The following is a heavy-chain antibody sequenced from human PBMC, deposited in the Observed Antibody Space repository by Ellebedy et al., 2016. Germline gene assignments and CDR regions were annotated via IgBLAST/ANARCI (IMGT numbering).Heavy chain of an antibody. V-gene: IGHV3-23*01. CDR2: MRGDGAKT. J-gene: IGHJ4*02. CDR1: GLSFNTFF. CDR3: RQGHYANY. Sequence: GGSLRLSXTASGLSFNTFFMGWVRQAPGKGLEWVSTMRGDGAKTHLADSVKGRFTMSRDIPKNTVYLQMNRLRAEDTAVYYCRQGHYANYWGQGTLVTVSS. D-gene: IGHD4-17*01.